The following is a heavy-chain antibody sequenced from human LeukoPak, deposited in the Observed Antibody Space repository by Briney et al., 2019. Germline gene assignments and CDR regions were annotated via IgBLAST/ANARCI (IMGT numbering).Heavy chain of an antibody. J-gene: IGHJ4*02. D-gene: IGHD5-18*01. CDR2: MNPNSGNT. CDR1: GYTFTSYD. CDR3: ALGGYSYGFSGGFDY. Sequence: ASVKVSCKASGYTFTSYDINWVRQATGQGLEWMGWMNPNSGNTGYAQKFQGRVTMTRNTSISTAYMELSSLRPENTAVYYCALGGYSYGFSGGFDYWGQGTLVTVSS. V-gene: IGHV1-8*01.